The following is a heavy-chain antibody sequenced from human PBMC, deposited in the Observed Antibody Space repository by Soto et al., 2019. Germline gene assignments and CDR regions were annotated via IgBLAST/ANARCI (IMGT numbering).Heavy chain of an antibody. CDR2: IYYSGST. Sequence: QVQLQESGPGLVKPSQTLSLTCTVSGVSISSGGYYWSWIRQHPGKGLEWIGYIYYSGSTYYNPALKRRVTISVHTSKNQVSVKLSSVTAADTVVYYCAREGDCYDSSGYYFLDYWGQGTLVTVSS. J-gene: IGHJ4*02. V-gene: IGHV4-31*03. D-gene: IGHD3-22*01. CDR3: AREGDCYDSSGYYFLDY. CDR1: GVSISSGGYY.